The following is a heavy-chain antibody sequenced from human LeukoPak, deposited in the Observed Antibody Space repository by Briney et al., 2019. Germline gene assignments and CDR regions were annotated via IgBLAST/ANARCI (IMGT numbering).Heavy chain of an antibody. V-gene: IGHV5-51*01. Sequence: GEPLKISCKGSGSRFTSYWIGWVRQMLGKGLEWMGIIYPGDSDTRYSPCFQGQVPISADQSISTAYLNWSSLRASDTAMYYCARRQWLVRLLGAFDIWGQGTMVTVSS. D-gene: IGHD6-19*01. CDR1: GSRFTSYW. J-gene: IGHJ3*02. CDR2: IYPGDSDT. CDR3: ARRQWLVRLLGAFDI.